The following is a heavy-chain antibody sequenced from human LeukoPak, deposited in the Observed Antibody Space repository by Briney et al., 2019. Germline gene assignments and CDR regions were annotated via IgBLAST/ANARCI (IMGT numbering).Heavy chain of an antibody. J-gene: IGHJ4*02. V-gene: IGHV4-34*01. CDR1: GYSISTGYY. CDR2: INHSGST. Sequence: SETLSLTCTVSGYSISTGYYWSWIRQPPGKVLELIGEINHSGSTNYNPSLRSRVTISVDTSKNQFSLKLSSVTAADTAVYYCARGRLLLWFGELWGFDYWGQGTLVTVSS. CDR3: ARGRLLLWFGELWGFDY. D-gene: IGHD3-10*01.